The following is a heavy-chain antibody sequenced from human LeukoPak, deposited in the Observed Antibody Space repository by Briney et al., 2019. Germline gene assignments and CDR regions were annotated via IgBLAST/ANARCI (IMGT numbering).Heavy chain of an antibody. V-gene: IGHV4-39*07. CDR1: GFTFSSYW. CDR3: ARPSGTTVTTMAFDI. CDR2: IYYSGST. Sequence: GSLRLSCAASGFTFSSYWMSWVRQAPGKGLEWIGSIYYSGSTYYNPSLKSRVTISVDTSKNQFSLKLSSVTAADTAVYYCARPSGTTVTTMAFDIWGQGTMVTVSS. D-gene: IGHD4-17*01. J-gene: IGHJ3*02.